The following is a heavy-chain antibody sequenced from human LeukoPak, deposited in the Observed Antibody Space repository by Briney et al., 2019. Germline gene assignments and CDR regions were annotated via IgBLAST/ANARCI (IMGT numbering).Heavy chain of an antibody. CDR3: AKNMVRGVKGYFDY. CDR1: GFTFSSYG. Sequence: GGSLRLSCAASGFTFSSYGMHWFRQAPAKGLEWVAVIWYDGSNKYYADSVKGRFTISRDNSKNTLYLQMNSLRAEDTAVYYCAKNMVRGVKGYFDYWGQGTLVTVSS. D-gene: IGHD3-10*01. V-gene: IGHV3-33*06. J-gene: IGHJ4*02. CDR2: IWYDGSNK.